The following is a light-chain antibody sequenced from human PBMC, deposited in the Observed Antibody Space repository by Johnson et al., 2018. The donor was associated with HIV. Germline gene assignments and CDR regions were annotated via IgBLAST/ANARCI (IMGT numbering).Light chain of an antibody. CDR2: ENN. CDR1: SSNIGNNY. V-gene: IGLV1-51*02. J-gene: IGLJ1*01. Sequence: QSVLTQPPSVSEAPGQKVTISCYGSSSNIGNNYVSWYQQLPGTAPKLLIYENNKRPSGIPDRFSGSKSGTSATLGITGLQTGDEADYYCGTWDTSLSVGVFGTGTKVTVL. CDR3: GTWDTSLSVGV.